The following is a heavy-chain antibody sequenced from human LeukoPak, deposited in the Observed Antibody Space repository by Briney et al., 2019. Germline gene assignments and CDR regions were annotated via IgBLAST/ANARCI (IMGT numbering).Heavy chain of an antibody. CDR2: IIPIFGTA. V-gene: IGHV1-69*06. D-gene: IGHD3-10*01. Sequence: GASVKVSCKASGGTFSSYAISWVRQAPGQGLEWMGGIIPIFGTANYAQKFQGRVTITADKSTSTAYMELSSLRSEDTAVYYCARDLGYYLPSYWGQGTLVTVSS. CDR1: GGTFSSYA. CDR3: ARDLGYYLPSY. J-gene: IGHJ4*02.